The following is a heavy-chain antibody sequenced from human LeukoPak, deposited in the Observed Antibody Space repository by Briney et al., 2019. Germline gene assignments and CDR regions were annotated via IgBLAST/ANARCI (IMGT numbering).Heavy chain of an antibody. D-gene: IGHD3-22*01. V-gene: IGHV3-30*03. CDR2: ISYDGSNK. Sequence: GGSLRLSCAASGFTFSSYGMHWVRQAPGKGLEWVAVISYDGSNKYYADSVKGRFTISRDNSKNTLYLQMNSLRAEDTAVYYCASGITMIVVVIPLDYWGQGTLVTVSS. J-gene: IGHJ4*02. CDR3: ASGITMIVVVIPLDY. CDR1: GFTFSSYG.